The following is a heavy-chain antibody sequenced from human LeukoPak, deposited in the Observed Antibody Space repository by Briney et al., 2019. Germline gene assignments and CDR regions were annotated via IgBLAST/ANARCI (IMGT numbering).Heavy chain of an antibody. J-gene: IGHJ6*04. CDR1: GYTFTSYG. CDR3: ARDPTPRTYSRGPYYYYYGMDV. CDR2: ISAYNGNT. V-gene: IGHV1-18*04. D-gene: IGHD6-13*01. Sequence: ASVKVSCKASGYTFTSYGISWVRQAPGQGLEWMGWISAYNGNTNYAQKLQGRVTMTTDTSTSTAYMELRSLRSDDTAVYYCARDPTPRTYSRGPYYYYYGMDVWGKVTTVTVSS.